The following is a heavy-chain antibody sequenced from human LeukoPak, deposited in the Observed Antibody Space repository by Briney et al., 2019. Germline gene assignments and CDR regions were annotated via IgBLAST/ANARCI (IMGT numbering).Heavy chain of an antibody. CDR2: ISYDGSNK. Sequence: GGSLRLSCAASGFTFSTYGMHWVRQAPGKGLEWVAVISYDGSNKFYVDSVKGRFTISRDNSKNTLYLQMGSLRGEDMAVYYCARGLITGAAGTYYYYGMDVWGQGTTVSVSS. CDR1: GFTFSTYG. D-gene: IGHD6-13*01. CDR3: ARGLITGAAGTYYYYGMDV. J-gene: IGHJ6*02. V-gene: IGHV3-30*03.